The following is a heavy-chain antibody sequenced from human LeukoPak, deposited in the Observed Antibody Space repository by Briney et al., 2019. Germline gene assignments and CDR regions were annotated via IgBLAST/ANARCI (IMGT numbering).Heavy chain of an antibody. CDR3: ARDFHYYDSSGYLPA. CDR2: INPNSGGT. J-gene: IGHJ5*02. CDR1: GYTFTGYY. D-gene: IGHD3-22*01. V-gene: IGHV1-2*02. Sequence: ASVKVSCKASGYTFTGYYMHWVRQAPGQGLEWMGWINPNSGGTNYAQKFQGRVTMTRDTSISTAYMELSRLRSDDTAVYYCARDFHYYDSSGYLPAWGQGTLVTVSS.